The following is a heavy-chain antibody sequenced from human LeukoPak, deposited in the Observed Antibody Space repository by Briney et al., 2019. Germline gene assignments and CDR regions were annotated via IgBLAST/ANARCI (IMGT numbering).Heavy chain of an antibody. J-gene: IGHJ6*02. Sequence: PSETLSLTCAVYGGSFSGYYWSWIRQPPGKGLEWIGEINHSGSTNYNPSLKSRVTISVDTSKNQFSLKLSSVTAADTAVYYCASRFRGLGGSGSYYPYYYHGMDVWGQGTTVTVSS. CDR3: ASRFRGLGGSGSYYPYYYHGMDV. CDR2: INHSGST. D-gene: IGHD3-10*01. V-gene: IGHV4-34*01. CDR1: GGSFSGYY.